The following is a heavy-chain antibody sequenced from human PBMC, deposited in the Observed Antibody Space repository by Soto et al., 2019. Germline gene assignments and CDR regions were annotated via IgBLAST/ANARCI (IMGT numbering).Heavy chain of an antibody. CDR3: ALALGPTTGLDY. CDR1: GASTVSHYH. J-gene: IGHJ4*02. V-gene: IGHV4-31*02. Sequence: SETLSLTCSVSGASTVSHYHWTWIRQPPGKGLEWMGYIFNSGTTFYNPSLTSRLSISMDTSGNHFSLELRSVTAADTAVYYCALALGPTTGLDYWGQGTLVTVS. D-gene: IGHD1-26*01. CDR2: IFNSGTT.